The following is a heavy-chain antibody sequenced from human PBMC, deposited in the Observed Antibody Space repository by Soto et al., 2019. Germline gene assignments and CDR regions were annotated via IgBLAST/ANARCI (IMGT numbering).Heavy chain of an antibody. J-gene: IGHJ3*02. CDR2: INRDGSST. D-gene: IGHD3-22*01. CDR3: ANGGYYYSDSFDM. V-gene: IGHV3-74*03. CDR1: VFTFINYW. Sequence: GGSLRISCATSVFTFINYWTHCVRQSPGKGLVWVSRINRDGSSTTYADSVKGRFTISRDNAKNTLDLQMNSLRAEDTAVYYCANGGYYYSDSFDMWGQGTIVSVSS.